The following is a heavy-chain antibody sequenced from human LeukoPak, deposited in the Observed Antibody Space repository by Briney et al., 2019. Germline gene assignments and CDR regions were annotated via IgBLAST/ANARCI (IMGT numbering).Heavy chain of an antibody. CDR2: IKPDGSER. CDR3: ARDDYGDYFFDF. D-gene: IGHD4-17*01. CDR1: GFTFSTYW. Sequence: GGSLRLSCAASGFTFSTYWMTWVRQAPGKGLEWIANIKPDGSERYYVDSVKGRFTISRDNAKNSLYLQLNSLRAEDTAMYYCARDDYGDYFFDFWGQGTLVTVSS. J-gene: IGHJ4*02. V-gene: IGHV3-7*01.